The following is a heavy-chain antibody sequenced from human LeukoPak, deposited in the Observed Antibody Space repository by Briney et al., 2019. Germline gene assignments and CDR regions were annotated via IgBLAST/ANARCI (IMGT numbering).Heavy chain of an antibody. V-gene: IGHV3-66*01. J-gene: IGHJ4*02. D-gene: IGHD3-22*01. CDR3: YSMIVVEIRVINDY. CDR2: IYSGGST. Sequence: PGGSLRLSCAVSGFTVSSNYMSWVRQAPGKGLEWVSVIYSGGSTYYADSVKGRFIISRDNSKNTLYLQMNSLRAEDTAVYYCYSMIVVEIRVINDYWGQGTLVTVSS. CDR1: GFTVSSNY.